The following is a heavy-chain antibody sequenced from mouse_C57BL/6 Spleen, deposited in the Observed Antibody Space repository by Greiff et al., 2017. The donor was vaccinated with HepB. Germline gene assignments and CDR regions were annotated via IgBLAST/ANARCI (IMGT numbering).Heavy chain of an antibody. CDR1: GYTFTSYW. CDR3: ATYGNSPYAMDY. J-gene: IGHJ4*01. CDR2: IDPSDSET. D-gene: IGHD2-1*01. V-gene: IGHV1-52*01. Sequence: VQLQQPGAELVRPGSSVKLSCKASGYTFTSYWMHWVKQRPIQGLEWIGNIDPSDSETHYNQKFKDKATLTVDKSSSTAYMQLSSLTSEDSAVYYCATYGNSPYAMDYWGQGTSVTVSS.